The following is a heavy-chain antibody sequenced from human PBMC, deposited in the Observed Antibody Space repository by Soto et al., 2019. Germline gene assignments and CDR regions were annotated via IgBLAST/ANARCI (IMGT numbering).Heavy chain of an antibody. J-gene: IGHJ3*02. CDR3: ARPALGYCSGGSCYWDAFDI. CDR2: IYYSGST. V-gene: IGHV4-59*08. D-gene: IGHD2-15*01. Sequence: SETLSLTCTVSGGSISSYYWSWIRQPPGKGLEWIGYIYYSGSTNYNPSLKSRVTISVDTSKNQCSLKLSSVTAADTAVYYCARPALGYCSGGSCYWDAFDIWGQGTMVTVSS. CDR1: GGSISSYY.